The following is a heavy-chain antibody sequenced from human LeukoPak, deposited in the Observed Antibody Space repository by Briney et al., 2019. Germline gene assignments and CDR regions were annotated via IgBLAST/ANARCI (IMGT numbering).Heavy chain of an antibody. CDR1: GFTFRSYA. J-gene: IGHJ4*02. Sequence: GGSLRLSCAASGFTFRSYAMSWVRQAPGKGLEWVSTFTSTGGGIYYADSVKGRFTISRDNAKNSLYLQMNSLRAEDTAVYYCARGDGRGSYKDYYFDYWGQGTLVTVSS. V-gene: IGHV3-21*01. D-gene: IGHD1-26*01. CDR2: FTSTGGGI. CDR3: ARGDGRGSYKDYYFDY.